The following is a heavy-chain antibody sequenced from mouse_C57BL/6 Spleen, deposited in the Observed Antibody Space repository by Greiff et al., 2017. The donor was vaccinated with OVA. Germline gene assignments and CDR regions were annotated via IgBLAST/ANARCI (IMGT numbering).Heavy chain of an antibody. CDR1: GYTFTSYG. V-gene: IGHV1-81*01. CDR2: IYPRSGNT. J-gene: IGHJ3*01. Sequence: VQLQQSGAELARPGASVKLSCKASGYTFTSYGISWVKQRPGQGLEWIGEIYPRSGNTYYNEKFKGKATLTADKSSSTAYMELRSLTSEDSAVYYCARYLITTVVGDWGQGTLVTVSA. CDR3: ARYLITTVVGD. D-gene: IGHD1-1*01.